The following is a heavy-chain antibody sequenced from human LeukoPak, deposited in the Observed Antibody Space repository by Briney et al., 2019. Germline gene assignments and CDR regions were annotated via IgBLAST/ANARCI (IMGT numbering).Heavy chain of an antibody. CDR3: ARDAGPDDIVVVPAEPDY. Sequence: ASVKVSCKASGGTFSSYAISWVRQAPGQGLEWMGIINPSGGSTSYAQKFQGRVTMTRDTSTSTVYMELSSLRSEDTAVYYCARDAGPDDIVVVPAEPDYWGQGTLVTVSS. CDR1: GGTFSSYA. CDR2: INPSGGST. V-gene: IGHV1-46*01. D-gene: IGHD2-2*01. J-gene: IGHJ4*02.